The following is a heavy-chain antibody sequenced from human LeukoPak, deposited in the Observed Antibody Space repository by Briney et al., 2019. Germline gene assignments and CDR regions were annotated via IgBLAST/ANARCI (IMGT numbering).Heavy chain of an antibody. V-gene: IGHV3-48*03. Sequence: GGSLRLSCAASGFTFSSYEMNWVRQAPGKGLDWVSYISTSGSTIYYADSVKGRFTISRDNSKNTLYLQMNSLRAEDTAVYYCAKGVRSSGWYDAFDIWGQGTMVTVSS. D-gene: IGHD6-19*01. CDR2: ISTSGSTI. CDR3: AKGVRSSGWYDAFDI. CDR1: GFTFSSYE. J-gene: IGHJ3*02.